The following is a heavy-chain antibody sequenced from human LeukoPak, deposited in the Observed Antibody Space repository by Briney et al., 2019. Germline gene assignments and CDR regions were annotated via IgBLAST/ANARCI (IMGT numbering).Heavy chain of an antibody. J-gene: IGHJ4*02. CDR2: IYHSGST. V-gene: IGHV4-38-2*02. CDR3: ARDGSLEEDTGLDY. D-gene: IGHD5-18*01. CDR1: GYSISSGYY. Sequence: PSETLSLTCTVSGYSISSGYYWGWIRQPPGKGLEWIGSIYHSGSTYYNPSLKSQVTISVDTSKNQFSLKLSSVTAADTAVYYCARDGSLEEDTGLDYWGQGTLVTVSS.